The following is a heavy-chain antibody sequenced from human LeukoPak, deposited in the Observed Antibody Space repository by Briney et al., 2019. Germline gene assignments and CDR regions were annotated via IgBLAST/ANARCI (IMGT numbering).Heavy chain of an antibody. Sequence: GESLKISCKGSGYSFTGYWIGWVRQAPGKGLEWMGGFDPEDGETIYAQKFQGRVTMTEDTSTDTAYMELSSLRSEDTAVYYCASSTYYYDSSGYYLGYWGQGTLVTVSS. CDR2: FDPEDGET. CDR1: GYSFTGYW. D-gene: IGHD3-22*01. V-gene: IGHV1-24*01. CDR3: ASSTYYYDSSGYYLGY. J-gene: IGHJ4*02.